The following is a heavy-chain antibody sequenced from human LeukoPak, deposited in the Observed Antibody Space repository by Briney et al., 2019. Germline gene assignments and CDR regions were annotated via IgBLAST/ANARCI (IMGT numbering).Heavy chain of an antibody. D-gene: IGHD1-14*01. V-gene: IGHV4-34*01. Sequence: SETLSLTCAVYGGSFSGYYWSWIRQPPGKGLEWIGEINHSGSTNYNPSLKSRVTISVDTSKNQFSLKLSSVTAADTAVYYCARRRMLPYFDYWGQGTLVTVSS. CDR2: INHSGST. CDR1: GGSFSGYY. CDR3: ARRRMLPYFDY. J-gene: IGHJ4*02.